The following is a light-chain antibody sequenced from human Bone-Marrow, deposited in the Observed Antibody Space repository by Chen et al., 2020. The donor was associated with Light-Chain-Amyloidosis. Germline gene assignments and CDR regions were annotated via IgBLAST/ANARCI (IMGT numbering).Light chain of an antibody. CDR3: RAYTITNALV. CDR2: EVT. Sequence: QSALTQPASVSRSPGQSITISCTGTSSDVGGDNHVSWYQPHPDKAPKLMIYEVTNRPSWVPVRFSGSKSDNTASLTISGLQTEDEADYFCRAYTITNALVFGSGTRVTVL. J-gene: IGLJ1*01. CDR1: SSDVGGDNH. V-gene: IGLV2-14*01.